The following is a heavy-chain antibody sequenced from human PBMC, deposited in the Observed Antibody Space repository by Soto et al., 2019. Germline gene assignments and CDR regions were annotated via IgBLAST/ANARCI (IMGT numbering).Heavy chain of an antibody. CDR3: ARLSYYGSWGMDV. V-gene: IGHV4-39*01. J-gene: IGHJ6*02. CDR2: IYYSGST. CDR1: GGSISSTSYY. D-gene: IGHD3-10*01. Sequence: PSETLSLTCTVSGGSISSTSYYWGWIRQPPGKGLEWIGSIYYSGSTYYNPSLKSRVTISVDTSKNQFSLKLSSVTAADTAVYYCARLSYYGSWGMDVWGQGTTVTVSS.